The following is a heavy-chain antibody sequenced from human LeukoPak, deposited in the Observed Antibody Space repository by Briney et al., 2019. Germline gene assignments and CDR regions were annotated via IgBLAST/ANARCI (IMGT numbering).Heavy chain of an antibody. D-gene: IGHD3-22*01. CDR3: ARSDAITMIVVVTFYYYYGMDV. Sequence: ASVNVSCKASGYTFTSYDINWVRQATGQGLEWMGWMNPNSGNTGYAQKFQGRVTMTRNTSISTAYMELSSLRSEDTAVYYCARSDAITMIVVVTFYYYYGMDVWGQGTTVTVSS. J-gene: IGHJ6*02. CDR2: MNPNSGNT. CDR1: GYTFTSYD. V-gene: IGHV1-8*01.